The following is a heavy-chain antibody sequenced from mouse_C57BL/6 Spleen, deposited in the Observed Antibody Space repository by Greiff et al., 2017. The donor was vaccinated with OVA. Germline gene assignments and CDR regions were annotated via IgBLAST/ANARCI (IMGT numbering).Heavy chain of an antibody. CDR2: IRLKSDNYAT. CDR1: GFTFSNYW. D-gene: IGHD1-1*01. J-gene: IGHJ2*01. Sequence: EVKLVESGGGLVQPGGSMKLSCVASGFTFSNYWMNWVRQSPEKGLEWVAQIRLKSDNYATHYAESVKGRFTISRDDSKSSVYLQMNNLRAEDTGIYYGTGLTTVVAFDLDYWGQGTTLTVSS. V-gene: IGHV6-3*01. CDR3: TGLTTVVAFDLDY.